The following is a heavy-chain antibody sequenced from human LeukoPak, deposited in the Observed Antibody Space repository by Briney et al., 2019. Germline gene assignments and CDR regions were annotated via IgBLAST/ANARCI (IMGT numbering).Heavy chain of an antibody. V-gene: IGHV1-2*02. J-gene: IGHJ3*02. CDR1: GYTFTSYY. CDR3: ARDPRFGLSADAFDI. CDR2: INPNSGGT. D-gene: IGHD3-10*01. Sequence: ASVKVSCKASGYTFTSYYMHWVRQAPGQGLEWTGWINPNSGGTNYAQKFQGRVTMTRATSISTAYMELSRLRSDDTAVYYCARDPRFGLSADAFDIWGQGTMVTVSS.